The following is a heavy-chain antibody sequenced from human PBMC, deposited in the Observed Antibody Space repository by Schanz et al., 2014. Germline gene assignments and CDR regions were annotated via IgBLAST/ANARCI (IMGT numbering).Heavy chain of an antibody. J-gene: IGHJ4*02. D-gene: IGHD3-16*01. CDR2: ITIDFLST. CDR1: GFTFNDYW. Sequence: VRLVESGGGLVEGGGSLRLSCSGSGFTFNDYWMHWVRHSPGTGLWWVSRITIDFLSTNYADSVKGRFTISRDSARNSLYLQMSSLRAEDTAVYYCARGTPFLCDYWGQGTLVTVSS. V-gene: IGHV3-11*06. CDR3: ARGTPFLCDY.